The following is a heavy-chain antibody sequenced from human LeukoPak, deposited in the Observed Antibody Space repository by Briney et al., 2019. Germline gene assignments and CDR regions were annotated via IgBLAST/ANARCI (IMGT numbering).Heavy chain of an antibody. CDR3: ARSSGSYDGYYGVEV. CDR1: EFTFDDYV. Sequence: GRSLRLSCGVSEFTFDDYVIHWLRQGPGKGLEWVAAMSWTSGSIAYADSVKGRFNIFRDNAQSSLYLQMNSLRAEDTAFYYCARSSGSYDGYYGVEVWGQGTTVIVSS. J-gene: IGHJ6*02. CDR2: MSWTSGSI. V-gene: IGHV3-9*01. D-gene: IGHD6-19*01.